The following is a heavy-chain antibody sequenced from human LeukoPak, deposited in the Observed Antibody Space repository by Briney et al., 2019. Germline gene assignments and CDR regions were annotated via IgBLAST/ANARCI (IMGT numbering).Heavy chain of an antibody. Sequence: SETLSLTCAVYGGSFSGYYWSWICQPPGRGLEWIGEINHSGSTNYNPSLKSRVTISVDTSKNQFSLKLSSVTAADTAVYYCASIITGINRYFDYWGQGTLVTVSS. CDR3: ASIITGINRYFDY. V-gene: IGHV4-34*01. CDR1: GGSFSGYY. D-gene: IGHD1-20*01. J-gene: IGHJ4*02. CDR2: INHSGST.